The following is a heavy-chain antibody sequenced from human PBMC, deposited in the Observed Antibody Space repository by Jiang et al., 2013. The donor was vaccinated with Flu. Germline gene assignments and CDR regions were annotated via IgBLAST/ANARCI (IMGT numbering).Heavy chain of an antibody. CDR3: ARQEEGYEYGDKWFDP. D-gene: IGHD4-23*01. CDR2: IYPGDSDT. V-gene: IGHV5-51*01. CDR1: GYSFTSYW. J-gene: IGHJ5*02. Sequence: KISCKGSGYSFTSYWIGWVRQMPGKGLEWMGIIYPGDSDTRYGPSFEGRVTISADKSISTAYLQWSSLKASDTAMYYCARQEEGYEYGDKWFDPWGQGTLVIVSS.